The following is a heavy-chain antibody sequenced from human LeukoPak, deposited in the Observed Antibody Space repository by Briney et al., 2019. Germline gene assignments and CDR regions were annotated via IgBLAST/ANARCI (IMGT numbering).Heavy chain of an antibody. J-gene: IGHJ4*02. CDR3: ARRGRNSSGWQDYL. D-gene: IGHD6-25*01. Sequence: SETLSLTCTVSGGSISSYYWSWLRQPPGKGLEWIANIYHTGSTNYNPSLSSRVTISIDTAKDQFSLKLTSVPAADTAVYYCARRGRNSSGWQDYLWGQGTLVTVSS. CDR1: GGSISSYY. V-gene: IGHV4-59*01. CDR2: IYHTGST.